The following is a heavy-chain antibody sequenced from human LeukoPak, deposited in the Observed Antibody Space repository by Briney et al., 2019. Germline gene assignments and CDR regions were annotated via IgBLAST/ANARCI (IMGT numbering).Heavy chain of an antibody. D-gene: IGHD5-12*01. CDR3: ARGLWGGYAAAFDI. J-gene: IGHJ3*02. CDR2: ISSSGSTI. Sequence: GGSLRLSCAASGFTFSDYYMSWIRQAPGKGLEWVSYISSSGSTIYYADSVKGRFTISRDNAKNSLHLQMNSLRAEDTAVYYCARGLWGGYAAAFDIWGQGTMVTVSS. CDR1: GFTFSDYY. V-gene: IGHV3-11*04.